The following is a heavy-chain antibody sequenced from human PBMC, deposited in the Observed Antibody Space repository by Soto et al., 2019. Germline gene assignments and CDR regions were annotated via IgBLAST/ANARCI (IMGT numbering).Heavy chain of an antibody. CDR2: ISYDGSNK. D-gene: IGHD2-8*01. Sequence: GGSLRLSCAASGFTFSSYAMHWVRQAPGKGLEWVAVISYDGSNKYYADSVKGRFTISRDNSKNTLYLQMNSLRAEDTAVYHCARHPTHCTNGVCFGYYFDYWGQGTLVTVSS. CDR3: ARHPTHCTNGVCFGYYFDY. V-gene: IGHV3-30-3*01. CDR1: GFTFSSYA. J-gene: IGHJ4*02.